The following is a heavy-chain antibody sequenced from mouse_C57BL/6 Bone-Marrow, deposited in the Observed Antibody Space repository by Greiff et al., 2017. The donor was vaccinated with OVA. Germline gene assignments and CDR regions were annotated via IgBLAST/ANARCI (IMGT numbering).Heavy chain of an antibody. CDR2: IYPRSGNT. CDR3: ARPPLTAAWFAY. Sequence: VQLVESGAELARPGASVKLSCKASGYTFTSYGISWVKQRTGQGLEWIEIYPRSGNTYYNEKFKGKATLTADKSSSTAYMELRSLTSEDSAVYFCARPPLTAAWFAYWGQGTLVTVSA. CDR1: GYTFTSYG. D-gene: IGHD4-1*01. J-gene: IGHJ3*01. V-gene: IGHV1-81*01.